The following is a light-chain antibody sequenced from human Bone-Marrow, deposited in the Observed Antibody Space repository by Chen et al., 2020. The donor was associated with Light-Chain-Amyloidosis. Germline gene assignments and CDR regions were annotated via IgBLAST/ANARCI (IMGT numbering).Light chain of an antibody. CDR1: DLPTKY. Sequence: SYELTQPPSVSVSPGQTARITCSGDDLPTKYAYWYQQKPGQAPVLWIHRDTERPSGISARFSGSSSGTTATLTISGVQAEDEADYHCQSADSSGTYEVIFGGGTKLTVL. CDR3: QSADSSGTYEVI. J-gene: IGLJ2*01. V-gene: IGLV3-25*03. CDR2: RDT.